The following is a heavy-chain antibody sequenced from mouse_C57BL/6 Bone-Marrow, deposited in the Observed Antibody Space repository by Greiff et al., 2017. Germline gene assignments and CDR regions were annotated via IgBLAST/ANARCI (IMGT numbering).Heavy chain of an antibody. Sequence: EVMLVESGAELVKPGASVKLSCTASGFNIKDYYMHWVKQRTEQGLEWIGRIDPEDGETKYAPKFQGKATITADTSSNTAYLQLSSLTSEDTAVYYCASPKRQYYFDYWGQGTTLTVSS. V-gene: IGHV14-2*01. CDR1: GFNIKDYY. D-gene: IGHD6-1*01. J-gene: IGHJ2*01. CDR3: ASPKRQYYFDY. CDR2: IDPEDGET.